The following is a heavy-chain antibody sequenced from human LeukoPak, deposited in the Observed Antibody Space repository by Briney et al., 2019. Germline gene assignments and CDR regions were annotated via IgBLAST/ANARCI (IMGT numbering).Heavy chain of an antibody. CDR2: IGPTGTDT. Sequence: KTGGSLRLSCAASGFSFSSYGFNWVRQAPGKGLEWVSSIGPTGTDTYHADSVKGRFTISRDNAKNSLYLQMNSLRAEDTAVYYCARDYHVGATWTRVYYFDYWGQGTLVTVFS. CDR1: GFSFSSYG. CDR3: ARDYHVGATWTRVYYFDY. D-gene: IGHD1-26*01. J-gene: IGHJ4*02. V-gene: IGHV3-21*01.